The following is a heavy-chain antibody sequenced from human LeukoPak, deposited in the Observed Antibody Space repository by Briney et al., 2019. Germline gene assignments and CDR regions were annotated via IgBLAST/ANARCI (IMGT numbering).Heavy chain of an antibody. V-gene: IGHV4-31*03. J-gene: IGHJ6*01. Sequence: SETLTLTCTVSGGSISSGTYPWNWFRQHPGEGLEWIGYIYYSGSTYYNPSLKSRVSISVDTSKNQFSLKLSSVTAADTAVYYYARGRGVWGHRITVTVSS. CDR2: IYYSGST. CDR1: GGSISSGTYP. CDR3: ARGRGV.